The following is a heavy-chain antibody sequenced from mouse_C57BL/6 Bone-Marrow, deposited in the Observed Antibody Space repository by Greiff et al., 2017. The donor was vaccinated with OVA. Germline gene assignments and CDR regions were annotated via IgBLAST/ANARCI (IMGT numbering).Heavy chain of an antibody. CDR1: GFTFSDYY. D-gene: IGHD2-4*01. Sequence: EVKVEESGGGLVQPGGSLKLSCAASGFTFSDYYMYWVRQTPEKRLEWVAYISNGGGSTYYPDTVKGRFTISRDNAKNTLYLQMSRLKSEDTAMYYCARHADYDTFAYWGQGTLVTVSA. CDR3: ARHADYDTFAY. V-gene: IGHV5-12*01. CDR2: ISNGGGST. J-gene: IGHJ3*01.